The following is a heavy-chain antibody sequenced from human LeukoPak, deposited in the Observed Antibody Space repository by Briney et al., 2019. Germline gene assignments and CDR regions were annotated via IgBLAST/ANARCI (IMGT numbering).Heavy chain of an antibody. V-gene: IGHV4-34*01. CDR1: GGSFSGYY. Sequence: PSETLSLTCAVYGGSFSGYYWSWIRQPPRKGLEWIGEINHSGSTNYNPSLKSRVTISVDTSKNQFSLKLSSVTAADTAVYYCARGLNMTTVTTLTWGQGTLVTVSS. J-gene: IGHJ5*02. D-gene: IGHD4-17*01. CDR2: INHSGST. CDR3: ARGLNMTTVTTLT.